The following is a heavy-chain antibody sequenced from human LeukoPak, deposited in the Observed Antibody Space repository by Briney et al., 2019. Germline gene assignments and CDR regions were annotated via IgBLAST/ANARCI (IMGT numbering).Heavy chain of an antibody. CDR3: ARGIVDYGDYLDY. D-gene: IGHD4-17*01. J-gene: IGHJ4*02. CDR1: GGSISSSSYY. CDR2: IYYSGST. V-gene: IGHV4-39*07. Sequence: SETLSLTCTVSGGSISSSSYYWGWIRQPPGKGLEWIGSIYYSGSTYYNPSLKSRVTISVDTSKNQFSLKLSSVTAADTAVYYCARGIVDYGDYLDYWGQGTLVTVSS.